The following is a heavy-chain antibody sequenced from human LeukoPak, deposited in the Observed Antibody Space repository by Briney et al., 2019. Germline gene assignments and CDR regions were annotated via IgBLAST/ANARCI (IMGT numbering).Heavy chain of an antibody. CDR3: SRGDFSSGPSRDAFDI. CDR2: IYSSGTT. J-gene: IGHJ3*02. V-gene: IGHV4-39*07. Sequence: SETLSLTCTVSGGSISSSSYFWGWIRQSPGKGLEWIGSIYSSGTTYYNPSLKSRVTISVDTSKNQFSLRLSSVTAADTAVYYCSRGDFSSGPSRDAFDIWGQGTMVTVSS. CDR1: GGSISSSSYF. D-gene: IGHD3-3*01.